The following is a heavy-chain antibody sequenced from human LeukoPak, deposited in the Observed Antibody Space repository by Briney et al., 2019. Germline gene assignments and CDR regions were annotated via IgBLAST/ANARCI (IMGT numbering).Heavy chain of an antibody. D-gene: IGHD5-18*01. CDR1: GGSITNYY. CDR2: IYYSGST. V-gene: IGHV4-59*01. J-gene: IGHJ4*02. Sequence: PSETLSLTCTVSGGSITNYYWSWTRQPPGKGLEWIGNIYYSGSTNYNPSLKSRVTISVDTSKNQFSLKLSSVTAADTAVYYCARVAYSYGPFDYWGQGTLVTVSS. CDR3: ARVAYSYGPFDY.